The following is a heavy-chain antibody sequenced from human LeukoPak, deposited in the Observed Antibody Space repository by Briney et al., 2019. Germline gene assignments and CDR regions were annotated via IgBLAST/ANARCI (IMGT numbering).Heavy chain of an antibody. V-gene: IGHV1-69*13. CDR1: GGTFSSYA. CDR2: IIPIFGTA. D-gene: IGHD3-9*01. CDR3: ARANWGILTGYPYYYYYYMDV. J-gene: IGHJ6*03. Sequence: SVKVSCKASGGTFSSYAISWVRQAPGQGLEWMGGIIPIFGTANYAQKFRGRVTITADESTSTAYMELSSLRSEDTAVYYCARANWGILTGYPYYYYYYMDVWGKGTTVTVSS.